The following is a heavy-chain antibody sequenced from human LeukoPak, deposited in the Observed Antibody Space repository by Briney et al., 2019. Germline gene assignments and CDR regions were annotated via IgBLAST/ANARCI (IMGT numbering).Heavy chain of an antibody. V-gene: IGHV4-59*08. CDR2: IYYSGST. Sequence: PSEILSLTCTVSGGSISSYYWSWIRQPPGKGLEWIGYIYYSGSTNYNPSLKSRVTISVDTSKNQFSLKLSSVTAADTAVYYCARHGGYSYGFRPIPPAFDIWGQGTMVTVSS. D-gene: IGHD5-18*01. J-gene: IGHJ3*02. CDR3: ARHGGYSYGFRPIPPAFDI. CDR1: GGSISSYY.